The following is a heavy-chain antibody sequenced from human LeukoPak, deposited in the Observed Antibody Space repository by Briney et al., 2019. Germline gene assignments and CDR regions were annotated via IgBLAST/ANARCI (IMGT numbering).Heavy chain of an antibody. CDR3: ARESSTSGFYGSGNGGAFDI. V-gene: IGHV4-39*07. J-gene: IGHJ3*02. CDR2: IYYSGST. D-gene: IGHD3-10*01. Sequence: SETLSLTCTVSGGSISSSSYYWGWIRQPPGKGLEWIGSIYYSGSTYYNPSLKSRVTISVDTSKNQFSLKLSSVTAADTAVYYCARESSTSGFYGSGNGGAFDIWGQGTMVTVSS. CDR1: GGSISSSSYY.